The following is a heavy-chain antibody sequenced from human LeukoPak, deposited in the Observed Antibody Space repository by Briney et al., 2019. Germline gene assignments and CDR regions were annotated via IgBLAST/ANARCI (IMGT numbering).Heavy chain of an antibody. V-gene: IGHV4-34*01. CDR1: GGSFSGYY. CDR3: AGVRITMIVVVNDAFDI. D-gene: IGHD3-22*01. CDR2: INHSGST. Sequence: SETLSLTCAVYGGSFSGYYWSWIRQPPGKGLEWIGEINHSGSTNYNPSLKSRVTISVDTSKNQFSLKLSSVTAADTAVYYCAGVRITMIVVVNDAFDIWGQGTMVTVSS. J-gene: IGHJ3*02.